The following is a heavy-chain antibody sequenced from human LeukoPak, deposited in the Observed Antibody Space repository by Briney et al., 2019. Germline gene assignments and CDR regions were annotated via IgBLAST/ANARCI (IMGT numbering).Heavy chain of an antibody. D-gene: IGHD3-22*01. Sequence: GGSLRLSCAASGFTFSSYSMNWVRQAPGKGLEWVSSISSSSSYIYYADSVKGRFTISRDNAKNSLYLQMNSLRAEDTAVYYCARAGYYYDSSGSDPFWYFDLWGRGTLVTVSS. V-gene: IGHV3-21*01. CDR1: GFTFSSYS. CDR2: ISSSSSYI. CDR3: ARAGYYYDSSGSDPFWYFDL. J-gene: IGHJ2*01.